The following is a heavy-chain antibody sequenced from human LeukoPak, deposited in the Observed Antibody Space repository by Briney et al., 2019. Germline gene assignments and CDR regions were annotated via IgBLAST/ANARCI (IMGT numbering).Heavy chain of an antibody. CDR1: GFTFSSYA. J-gene: IGHJ6*03. Sequence: GGSLRLSCAASGFTFSSYAMHWVRQAPGKGLEWVAVISYDGSNKYYADSVKGRFTISRDNAKNSLYLQMNSLRAEDTAVYYCARVASIYYYYYMDVWGKGTTVTVSS. D-gene: IGHD3-3*02. CDR3: ARVASIYYYYYMDV. V-gene: IGHV3-30-3*01. CDR2: ISYDGSNK.